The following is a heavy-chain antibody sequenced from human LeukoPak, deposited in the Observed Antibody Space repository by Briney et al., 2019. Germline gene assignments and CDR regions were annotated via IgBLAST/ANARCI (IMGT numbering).Heavy chain of an antibody. D-gene: IGHD3-22*01. CDR1: GFTFSSYS. Sequence: PGGSLRLSCAASGFTFSSYSMNWVRQAPGKGLEWVSYISSSSSTIYYADSVKGRFTISRDNAKNSLYLQMNSLRAEDTAVYYCARALDSYYYDSSAPGDAFDIWGQGTMVTVSS. CDR3: ARALDSYYYDSSAPGDAFDI. V-gene: IGHV3-48*04. J-gene: IGHJ3*02. CDR2: ISSSSSTI.